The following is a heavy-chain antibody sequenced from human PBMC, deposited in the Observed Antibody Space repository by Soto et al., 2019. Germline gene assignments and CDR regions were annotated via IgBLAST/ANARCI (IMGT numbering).Heavy chain of an antibody. D-gene: IGHD3-10*01. V-gene: IGHV3-66*01. CDR3: ARDRSPGDYFDY. Sequence: GGSLRLSCAASGFTVSSNYMSWVRQAPGKGLEWVSVIYSGGSTYYADSVKGRFTISRDNSKNTLYLQMNSLRAEDTAVYYCARDRSPGDYFDYWGQGTLVTVSS. CDR2: IYSGGST. CDR1: GFTVSSNY. J-gene: IGHJ4*02.